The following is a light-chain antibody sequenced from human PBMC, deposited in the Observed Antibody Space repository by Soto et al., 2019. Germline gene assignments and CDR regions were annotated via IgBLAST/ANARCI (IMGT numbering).Light chain of an antibody. V-gene: IGLV2-14*01. J-gene: IGLJ2*01. CDR2: DVS. CDR1: SNDVGGYNY. CDR3: SSYTSSSTYVV. Sequence: QSALTQPASVSGSPGQSITISCTGTSNDVGGYNYVSWYQQHPGKAPKLIIYDVSNRPSGVSNRFSGSKSGNTASLTISGLQAEDEADYYFSSYTSSSTYVVFGGGTKVTVL.